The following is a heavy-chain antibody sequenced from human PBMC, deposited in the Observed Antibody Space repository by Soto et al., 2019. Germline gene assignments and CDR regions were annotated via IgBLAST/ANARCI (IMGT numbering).Heavy chain of an antibody. J-gene: IGHJ4*02. CDR2: IYYSGST. V-gene: IGHV4-31*03. Sequence: QVQLQESGPGLVKPSQTLSLTCTVSGGSISSGGYYWSWIRQHPGKGLEWIGYIYYSGSTYYNPSLKSRVTISVDTSKTQFSLKLSSVTAADPAVYYCASLNYYDSSGYYYPVNYWGQGTLVTVSS. CDR3: ASLNYYDSSGYYYPVNY. D-gene: IGHD3-22*01. CDR1: GGSISSGGYY.